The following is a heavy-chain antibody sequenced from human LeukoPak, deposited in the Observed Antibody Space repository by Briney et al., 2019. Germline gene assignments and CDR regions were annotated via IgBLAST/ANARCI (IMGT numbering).Heavy chain of an antibody. J-gene: IGHJ4*02. CDR3: AKDPLIVVVPAANGYFDY. D-gene: IGHD2-2*01. CDR1: GFTFSSYA. V-gene: IGHV3-23*01. Sequence: GGPLRLSCAASGFTFSSYAMSWVRQAPGKGLEWVSAISGSGGSTYYADSVKGRFTISRDNSKNTLYLQMNSLRAEDTAVYYCAKDPLIVVVPAANGYFDYWGQGTLVTVSS. CDR2: ISGSGGST.